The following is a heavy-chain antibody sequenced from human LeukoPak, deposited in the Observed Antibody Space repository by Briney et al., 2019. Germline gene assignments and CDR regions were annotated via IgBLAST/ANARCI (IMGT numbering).Heavy chain of an antibody. CDR1: GYTFTGHY. Sequence: ASVKVSCKASGYTFTGHYMHWVRQAPGQGLEWMGWINPNSGDTNYAQKFQGRVTMTRDTSISTAYMELSRLRSDDTAVYYCARGAVRNYYGSGPGWGQGTLVTVSS. D-gene: IGHD3-10*01. CDR2: INPNSGDT. J-gene: IGHJ4*02. CDR3: ARGAVRNYYGSGPG. V-gene: IGHV1-2*02.